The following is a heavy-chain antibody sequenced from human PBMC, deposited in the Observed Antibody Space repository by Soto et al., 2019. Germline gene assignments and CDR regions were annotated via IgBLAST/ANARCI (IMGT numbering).Heavy chain of an antibody. CDR3: AKEKSRGGDNSFAP. D-gene: IGHD6-19*01. Sequence: QVQLVQSGAEVKKPGASVKVSCKASGYTFHSYGISWVRQAPGQGLEWMGTISGYNGNTNYAEKHLGRDTITKGTSRGSAYMELRRLRSDDTALYYCAKEKSRGGDNSFAPWGQGTLVTVSS. CDR2: ISGYNGNT. J-gene: IGHJ5*02. CDR1: GYTFHSYG. V-gene: IGHV1-18*04.